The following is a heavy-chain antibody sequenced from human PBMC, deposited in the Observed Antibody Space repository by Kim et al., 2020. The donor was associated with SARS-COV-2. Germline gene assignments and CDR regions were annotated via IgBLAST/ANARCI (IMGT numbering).Heavy chain of an antibody. V-gene: IGHV1-18*01. J-gene: IGHJ4*02. CDR3: ARSGGSMVRGVMDY. CDR2: ISAYNGNT. D-gene: IGHD3-10*01. CDR1: GYTFTTYG. Sequence: ASVKVSCKASGYTFTTYGITWVRQAPGQGLEWMGWISAYNGNTNYAQKLQGRVTMTTDTSTSTAYMELRSLRSDDTAVYYCARSGGSMVRGVMDYWGQGTLVTVSS.